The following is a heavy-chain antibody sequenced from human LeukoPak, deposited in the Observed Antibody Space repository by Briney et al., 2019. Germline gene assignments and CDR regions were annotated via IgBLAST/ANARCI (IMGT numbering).Heavy chain of an antibody. CDR1: GFTVSSNY. J-gene: IGHJ3*02. V-gene: IGHV3-53*01. Sequence: PGGSLRLSCAASGFTVSSNYMSWVRQAPGKGLEWVSVIYSGGSTYYADSVKGRFTISRDNSKNTLYLQMNSLRAEDTAVYYCARVGGYCSSTSCYDAFDIWGQGTMVTVSS. D-gene: IGHD2-2*01. CDR3: ARVGGYCSSTSCYDAFDI. CDR2: IYSGGST.